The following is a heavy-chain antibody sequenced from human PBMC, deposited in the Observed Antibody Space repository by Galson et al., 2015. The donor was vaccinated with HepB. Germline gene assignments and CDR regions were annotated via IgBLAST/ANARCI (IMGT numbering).Heavy chain of an antibody. D-gene: IGHD1-26*01. J-gene: IGHJ3*02. CDR1: GFTFGDYA. V-gene: IGHV3-49*03. Sequence: SLRLSCAASGFTFGDYAMSWFRQAPGKGLEWVGFIRSKAYGGTTEYAASVKGRFTISRDDSKSIAYLQMNSLKTEDTAVYYCTRERGWELNDAFDIWGQGTMVTVSS. CDR2: IRSKAYGGTT. CDR3: TRERGWELNDAFDI.